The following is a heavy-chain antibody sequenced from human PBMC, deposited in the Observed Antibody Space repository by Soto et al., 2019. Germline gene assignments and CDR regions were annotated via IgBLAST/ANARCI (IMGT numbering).Heavy chain of an antibody. V-gene: IGHV3-23*01. Sequence: EVRLLESGGDLIQPGGSLRLSCAASGFTFSSSAMSWVRQAPDKGLEWGSAVGGNSVSTFYADSVKGRFTISKDSSKNTLFLQMNSVRDEDTAVYYCAKARGSSPRWGYDYMDVWGKGTTVTVS. CDR1: GFTFSSSA. CDR2: VGGNSVST. CDR3: AKARGSSPRWGYDYMDV. D-gene: IGHD6-6*01. J-gene: IGHJ6*03.